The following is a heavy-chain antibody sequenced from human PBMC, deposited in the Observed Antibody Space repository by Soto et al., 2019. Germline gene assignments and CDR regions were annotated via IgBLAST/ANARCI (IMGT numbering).Heavy chain of an antibody. J-gene: IGHJ4*02. CDR2: ISFDGSNK. V-gene: IGHV3-30*18. CDR1: GFTFSSYG. CDR3: AKDIRYGGNSGVAEY. Sequence: PGGSLRLSCVVSGFTFSSYGMNWVRQAPGKGLEWVATISFDGSNKNYADSVKGRFTISRDNSENTLYMQMNSLRPEDTAVYYCAKDIRYGGNSGVAEYWGQGTLVTVSS. D-gene: IGHD2-21*02.